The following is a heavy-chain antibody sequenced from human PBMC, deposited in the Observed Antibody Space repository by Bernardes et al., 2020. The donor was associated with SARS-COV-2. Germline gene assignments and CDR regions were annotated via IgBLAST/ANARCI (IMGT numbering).Heavy chain of an antibody. CDR3: ARGGPKQWPSLKGFDP. Sequence: SETLSLTCAVYGGSFSGYYWSWIRQPPGKGLEWIGEINHSGSTNYNPSLKSRVTISVDTSKNQFSLKLSSVTAADTAVYYCARGGPKQWPSLKGFDPWGQGTLVTVSS. CDR2: INHSGST. V-gene: IGHV4-34*01. J-gene: IGHJ5*02. D-gene: IGHD6-19*01. CDR1: GGSFSGYY.